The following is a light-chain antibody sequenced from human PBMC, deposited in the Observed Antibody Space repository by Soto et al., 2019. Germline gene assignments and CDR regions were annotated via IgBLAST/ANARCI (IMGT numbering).Light chain of an antibody. CDR3: QQYNEWPPFT. CDR1: QSVSSSY. J-gene: IGKJ5*01. V-gene: IGKV3-20*01. CDR2: GAS. Sequence: EIVLTQSPGTPSLSPGERATLSCRASQSVSSSYLAWYQQKPGQAPRLLIYGASSRATGIPDRFSGSGSGTDFTLTISSLQSEDFAVYYCQQYNEWPPFTFGQGTRLEI.